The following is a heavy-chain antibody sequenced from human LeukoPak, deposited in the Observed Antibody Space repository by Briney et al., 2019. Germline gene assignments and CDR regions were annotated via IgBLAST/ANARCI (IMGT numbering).Heavy chain of an antibody. V-gene: IGHV1-2*04. CDR2: INPNSGGT. CDR1: GYTFTGYY. J-gene: IGHJ4*02. D-gene: IGHD2-2*01. Sequence: GASVKVSCKASGYTFTGYYMHWVRQAPGQGLEWMGWINPNSGGTNYAQKFQGWVTMTRDTPISTAYMELSRLRSDDTAVYYCARDSCSSTSCYPYYFDYWGQGTLVTVSS. CDR3: ARDSCSSTSCYPYYFDY.